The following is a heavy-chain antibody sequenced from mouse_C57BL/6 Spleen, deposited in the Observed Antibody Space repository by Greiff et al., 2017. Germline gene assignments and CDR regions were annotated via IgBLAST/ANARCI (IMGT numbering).Heavy chain of an antibody. CDR2: INPSTGGT. CDR3: ARWTTVVENYFDY. J-gene: IGHJ2*01. Sequence: EVKLMESGPELVKPGASVKISCKASGYSFTGYYMNWVKQSPEKSLEWIGEINPSTGGTTYNQKFKAKATLTVDKSSSTAYMQLKSLTSEDSAVYYCARWTTVVENYFDYWGQGTTLTVSS. V-gene: IGHV1-42*01. CDR1: GYSFTGYY. D-gene: IGHD1-1*01.